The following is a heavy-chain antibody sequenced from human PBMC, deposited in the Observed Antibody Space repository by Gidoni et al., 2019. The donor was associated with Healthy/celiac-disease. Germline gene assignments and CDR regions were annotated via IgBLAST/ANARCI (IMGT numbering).Heavy chain of an antibody. CDR3: AKDMRPDYGGAFDI. Sequence: EVQLVESGGGLVQPGRSLRLSCAASGFTFDDYAMHWVRQVPGKGLEWVSGISWNSGSIGYADSVKGRFTISRDNAKNSLYLQMNSLRAEDTALYYCAKDMRPDYGGAFDIWGQGTMVTVSS. V-gene: IGHV3-9*01. J-gene: IGHJ3*02. D-gene: IGHD4-17*01. CDR1: GFTFDDYA. CDR2: ISWNSGSI.